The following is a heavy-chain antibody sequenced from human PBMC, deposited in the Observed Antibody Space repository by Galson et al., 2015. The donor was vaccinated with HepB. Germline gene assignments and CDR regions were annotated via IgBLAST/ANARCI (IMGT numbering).Heavy chain of an antibody. CDR1: GYTFTGYS. CDR3: ERDAGIFGSSGVDY. Sequence: SVKVSCKASGYTFTGYSMHWVRQAPGQGLEWMGRINPNSGGTNYAQKFQGRVTMTRDTSISTAYMELSRLRSDDTDVYYCERDAGIFGSSGVDYWGQGTLVAVSS. D-gene: IGHD3-3*01. J-gene: IGHJ4*02. V-gene: IGHV1-2*05. CDR2: INPNSGGT.